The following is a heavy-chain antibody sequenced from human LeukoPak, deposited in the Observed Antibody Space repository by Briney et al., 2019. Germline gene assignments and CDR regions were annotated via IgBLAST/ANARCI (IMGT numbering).Heavy chain of an antibody. CDR2: INHSGST. CDR3: ARDSADSYYYYGMDV. CDR1: GGSFSGYY. D-gene: IGHD2-15*01. V-gene: IGHV4-34*01. Sequence: PSETLSLTCAVYGGSFSGYYWSWIRQPPGKGLEWIGEINHSGSTNYNPSLKSRVTISVDTSKNQFSLKLSSVTAADTAVYYCARDSADSYYYYGMDVWGQGTTVTVSS. J-gene: IGHJ6*02.